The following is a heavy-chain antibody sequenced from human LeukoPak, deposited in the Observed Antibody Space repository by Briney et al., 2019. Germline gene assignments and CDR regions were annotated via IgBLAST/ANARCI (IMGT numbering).Heavy chain of an antibody. D-gene: IGHD3-16*01. J-gene: IGHJ4*02. CDR1: GGSVSSGSDY. CDR3: ARGPWGNQFDY. CDR2: IYNSGST. V-gene: IGHV4-61*01. Sequence: SETLSLSCTVSGGSVSSGSDYWSWIRQPPGKGLEWIGYIYNSGSTNYNPSLKSRITISVDMSKNQFALKLRSVTAADTAIYYCARGPWGNQFDYWGQGTLVTVS.